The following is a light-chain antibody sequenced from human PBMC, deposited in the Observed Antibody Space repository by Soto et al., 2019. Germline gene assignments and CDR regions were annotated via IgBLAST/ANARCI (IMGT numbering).Light chain of an antibody. CDR3: EHYDTSTLT. Sequence: EIVLAQSPGTLSLSPGERATLSCRASQRVSSSYVAWYQQKRGRAPRLRIYGASSRATGIPDRFSGSGSGTDFTLTISRLEPEDFAVYYYEHYDTSTLTFGGGTEVDI. V-gene: IGKV3-20*01. J-gene: IGKJ4*01. CDR1: QRVSSSY. CDR2: GAS.